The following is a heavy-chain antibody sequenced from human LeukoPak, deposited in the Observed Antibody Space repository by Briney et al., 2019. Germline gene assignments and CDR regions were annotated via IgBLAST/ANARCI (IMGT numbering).Heavy chain of an antibody. CDR1: GGTFNSYA. CDR2: IIPIFGTA. J-gene: IGHJ4*02. D-gene: IGHD5-18*01. CDR3: ARGPNTAMAPTWD. Sequence: GSSVKVSCKASGGTFNSYAISWVRQAPGQRLEWMGGIIPIFGTANYAQKFQGRVTITADESTSTAYMELSSLRSEDTAVYYCARGPNTAMAPTWDWGQGTLVTVSS. V-gene: IGHV1-69*01.